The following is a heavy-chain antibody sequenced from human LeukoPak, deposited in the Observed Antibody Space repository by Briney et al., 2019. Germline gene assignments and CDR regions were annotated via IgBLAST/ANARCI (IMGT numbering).Heavy chain of an antibody. CDR2: IYTSGAT. J-gene: IGHJ4*02. CDR3: ARDRGYSFGYFDY. V-gene: IGHV4-61*09. Sequence: PSETLSLTCTVSGEFIINRSYYWSWIRQPAGKQLEWIGHIYTSGATKYNPSLKSRVTISLDTSKNQFSLNVTSVTAADTAVYYRARDRGYSFGYFDYWGQGALVTVSS. CDR1: GEFIINRSYY. D-gene: IGHD5-12*01.